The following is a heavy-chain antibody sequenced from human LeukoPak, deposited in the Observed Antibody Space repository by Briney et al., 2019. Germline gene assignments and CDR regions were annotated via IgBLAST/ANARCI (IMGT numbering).Heavy chain of an antibody. CDR1: GGSFSGAY. Sequence: SQTLSLTCAVYGGSFSGAYWSWIRQAPGKGLEWIGEINHSGSTIYNPSLKSRVTMSLDTSKKQVSLKLNSVTAADTAVYYCARGPTAVRGVIRFYYYMDVWGKGTAVTVSS. CDR3: ARGPTAVRGVIRFYYYMDV. D-gene: IGHD3-10*01. J-gene: IGHJ6*03. CDR2: INHSGST. V-gene: IGHV4-34*01.